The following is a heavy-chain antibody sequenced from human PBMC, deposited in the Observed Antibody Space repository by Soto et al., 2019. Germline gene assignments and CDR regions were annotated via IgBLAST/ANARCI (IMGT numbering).Heavy chain of an antibody. Sequence: GGSLRLSCAASGFTFSSYAMSWVRQAPGKGLEWVSAISGSGGSTYYADSVKGRFTISRDNSKNTLYLQMNSLRAEDTAVYYCAKDRGSYYGSGSYLDYWGQGTLVTVSS. J-gene: IGHJ4*02. CDR3: AKDRGSYYGSGSYLDY. V-gene: IGHV3-23*01. CDR1: GFTFSSYA. CDR2: ISGSGGST. D-gene: IGHD3-10*01.